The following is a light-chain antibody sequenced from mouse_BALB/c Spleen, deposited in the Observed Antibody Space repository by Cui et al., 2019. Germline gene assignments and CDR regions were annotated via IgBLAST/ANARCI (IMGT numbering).Light chain of an antibody. Sequence: QIVLTQSPAIMSASPGEKVTISCSASSSVSYMYWYQQKPGSSPKPWIYRTSNLASGVPARFSGSWSWTSYSLTISSMEAEDAATYYCQQYHSYPLTFGSGTKLEIK. V-gene: IGKV4-61*01. J-gene: IGKJ4*01. CDR1: SSVSY. CDR3: QQYHSYPLT. CDR2: RTS.